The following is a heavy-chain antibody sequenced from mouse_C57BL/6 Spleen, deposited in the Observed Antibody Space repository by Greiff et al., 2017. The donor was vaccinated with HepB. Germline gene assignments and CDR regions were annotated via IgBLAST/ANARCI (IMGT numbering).Heavy chain of an antibody. CDR2: IHPNSGST. CDR1: GYTFTSYW. J-gene: IGHJ3*01. V-gene: IGHV1-64*01. D-gene: IGHD1-1*01. Sequence: QVQLKQPGAELVKPGASVKLSCKASGYTFTSYWMHWVKQRPGQGLEWIGMIHPNSGSTNYNEKFKSKATLTVDKSSSTAYMQLSSLTSEDSAVYYCARGGSSYGGFAYWGQGTLVTVSA. CDR3: ARGGSSYGGFAY.